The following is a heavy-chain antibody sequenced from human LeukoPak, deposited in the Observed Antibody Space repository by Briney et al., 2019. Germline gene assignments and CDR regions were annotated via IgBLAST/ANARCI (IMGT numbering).Heavy chain of an antibody. D-gene: IGHD2/OR15-2a*01. CDR1: GFTFDDYA. CDR2: ISWNSGSI. J-gene: IGHJ3*02. CDR3: AKAIGYFLNDAFDI. Sequence: GGSLRLSCAASGFTFDDYAMHWVRHAPGKGLEWVSGISWNSGSIGYADSVKGRFTISRDNAKNSLYLQMNSLRAEDMALYYCAKAIGYFLNDAFDIWGQGTMVTVSS. V-gene: IGHV3-9*03.